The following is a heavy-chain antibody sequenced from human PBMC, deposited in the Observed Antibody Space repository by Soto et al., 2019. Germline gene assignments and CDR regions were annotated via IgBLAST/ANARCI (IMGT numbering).Heavy chain of an antibody. V-gene: IGHV4-59*01. D-gene: IGHD5-12*01. Sequence: SETLSLTCTVSGGSISSYYWRWIRQPPGKGLEWIGYIYYSGSTNYNPSLKGRVTISVDTSKNQFSLKLSSVTAADTAVYYCARMEMATIRFDYWGQGTLVTVSS. CDR3: ARMEMATIRFDY. CDR2: IYYSGST. CDR1: GGSISSYY. J-gene: IGHJ4*02.